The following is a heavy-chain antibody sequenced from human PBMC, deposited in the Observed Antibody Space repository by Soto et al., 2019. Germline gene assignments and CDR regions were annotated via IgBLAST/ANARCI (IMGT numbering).Heavy chain of an antibody. CDR3: ASLGRTTLHYYYGMDV. V-gene: IGHV4-39*01. CDR1: GGSISSSSYY. J-gene: IGHJ6*02. Sequence: SETLSLTCTVSGGSISSSSYYWGWIRQPPGKGLEWIGSIYYSGSTYYNPSLKSRVTISVDTSKNQFSLKLSSVTAADTAVYYCASLGRTTLHYYYGMDVWGQGTTVTVSS. CDR2: IYYSGST. D-gene: IGHD2-15*01.